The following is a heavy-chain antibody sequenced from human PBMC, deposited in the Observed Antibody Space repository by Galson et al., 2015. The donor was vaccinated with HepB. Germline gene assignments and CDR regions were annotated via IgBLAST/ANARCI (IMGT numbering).Heavy chain of an antibody. Sequence: TLSLTCTVSGGSISSGDYYWSWIRQPPGKGLEWIGYIYYSGSTYYNPPLKSRVTISVDTSKNQFSLKLSSVTATDTAVYYCARVVLIAAAGRLGTEGIDYWGQGTLVTVSS. J-gene: IGHJ4*02. V-gene: IGHV4-30-4*01. D-gene: IGHD6-13*01. CDR2: IYYSGST. CDR1: GGSISSGDYY. CDR3: ARVVLIAAAGRLGTEGIDY.